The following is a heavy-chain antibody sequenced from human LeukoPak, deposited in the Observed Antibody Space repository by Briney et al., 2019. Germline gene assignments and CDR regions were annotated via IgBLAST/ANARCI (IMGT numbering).Heavy chain of an antibody. CDR2: INTDGTVT. J-gene: IGHJ4*02. CDR1: GFTFSKYW. Sequence: GGSLRLSCAASGFTFSKYWMLWVGQAPGKGLESVSRINTDGTVTTYADSVKGRFTVSRDNADNTMFLQMTSVRDEDTAVYYCATKQWLAPPPDSWGQGTPVTVSS. V-gene: IGHV3-74*01. CDR3: ATKQWLAPPPDS. D-gene: IGHD6-19*01.